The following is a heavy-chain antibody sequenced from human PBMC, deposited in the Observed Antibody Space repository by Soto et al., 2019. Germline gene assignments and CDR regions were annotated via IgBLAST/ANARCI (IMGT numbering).Heavy chain of an antibody. CDR3: AREDRVYQPRCEP. CDR2: IYYSGST. D-gene: IGHD6-6*01. CDR1: GGSISSGGYY. Sequence: QVQLQESGPGLVKPSQTLSLTCTVSGGSISSGGYYWSWIRQHPGKGLEWIGYIYYSGSTYYNPSLTSRVTITVDTSKNQFALKLSSVTAADTAVYYCAREDRVYQPRCEPWGQGTPVTVSS. V-gene: IGHV4-31*03. J-gene: IGHJ5*02.